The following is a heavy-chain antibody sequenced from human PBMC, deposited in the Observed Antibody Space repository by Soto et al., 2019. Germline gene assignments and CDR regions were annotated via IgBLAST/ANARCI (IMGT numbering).Heavy chain of an antibody. D-gene: IGHD3-22*01. CDR2: ISAYNGNT. Sequence: QVQLVQSGAEVKKPGASVKVSCKASGYTFTSYGISWVRQAPGQGLEWMGWISAYNGNTNYAQKLQGRVTMTTDTSXXTAYMELRSLRSDDTAVYYCARDTLPSYDREGFQHWGQGTLVTVSS. CDR1: GYTFTSYG. J-gene: IGHJ1*01. V-gene: IGHV1-18*01. CDR3: ARDTLPSYDREGFQH.